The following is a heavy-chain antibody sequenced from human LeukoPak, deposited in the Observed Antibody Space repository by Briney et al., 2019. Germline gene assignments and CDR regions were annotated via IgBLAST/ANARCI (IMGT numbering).Heavy chain of an antibody. V-gene: IGHV5-51*01. CDR2: IYPGDSDT. Sequence: GESLKISCKGSGYSFTSYWIGWVRQMPGKGLEWMGIIYPGDSDTRYSPSFQGHVTISADKSISTAYLQWSSLKASDTAMYYCARGVVPYYYGMDVWGQGTTVTVSS. CDR3: ARGVVPYYYGMDV. D-gene: IGHD3-3*01. CDR1: GYSFTSYW. J-gene: IGHJ6*02.